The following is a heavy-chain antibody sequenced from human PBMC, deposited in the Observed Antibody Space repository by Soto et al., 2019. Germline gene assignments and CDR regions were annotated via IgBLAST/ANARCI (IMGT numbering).Heavy chain of an antibody. V-gene: IGHV4-39*01. D-gene: IGHD2-2*01. Sequence: QLQLQESGPGLVKPSETLSLTCTVSGGSISSGPYSWGWIRQPPGEGLEWIATFHYSENTHYSPSLDSRVTISVDTSKNQFSLKVTSVTAADTALYYCERQGGYCSSTNCYGYYAMDVWGQGTTVTVSS. CDR2: FHYSENT. J-gene: IGHJ6*02. CDR1: GGSISSGPYS. CDR3: ERQGGYCSSTNCYGYYAMDV.